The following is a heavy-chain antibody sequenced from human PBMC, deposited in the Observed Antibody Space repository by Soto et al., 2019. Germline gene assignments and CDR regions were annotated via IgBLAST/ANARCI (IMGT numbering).Heavy chain of an antibody. J-gene: IGHJ4*02. V-gene: IGHV3-53*01. D-gene: IGHD6-25*01. Sequence: EVQLVESGGGLIQPGGSLRLSCAVSGFTVSNNYMSWVRQAPGKGLEGVSVIYSGGYTAYGDSVKGRFTISRDNSKNTLYLKMNTQRPDATAGIYCAIQRGGGGYWGQGTLVTVSS. CDR2: IYSGGYT. CDR1: GFTVSNNY. CDR3: AIQRGGGGY.